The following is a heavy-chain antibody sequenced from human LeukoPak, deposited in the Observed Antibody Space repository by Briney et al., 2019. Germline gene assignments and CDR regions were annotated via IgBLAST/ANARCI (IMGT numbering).Heavy chain of an antibody. CDR1: GYRFSTYW. J-gene: IGHJ3*02. V-gene: IGHV5-51*01. Sequence: GESLKISCEGSGYRFSTYWIGWVRQMPGKGLERRGIIYPDDSDIKYSPSFQGQVTISVDVSINTAYLHWSSLKASDTAMYYCARRKSSANYYVEAFDIWGQGTMVTVSS. CDR3: ARRKSSANYYVEAFDI. D-gene: IGHD1-26*01. CDR2: IYPDDSDI.